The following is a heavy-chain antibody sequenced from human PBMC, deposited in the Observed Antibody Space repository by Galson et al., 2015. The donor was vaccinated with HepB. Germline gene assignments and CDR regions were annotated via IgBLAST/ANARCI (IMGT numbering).Heavy chain of an antibody. CDR1: GFRFNVHD. V-gene: IGHV3-23*05. CDR2: ITNSGSRT. CDR3: AKGAYMSSYSLYGMDA. J-gene: IGHJ6*02. D-gene: IGHD6-6*01. Sequence: SLRLSCAVSGFRFNVHDMNWVRQAPGKGLEWVSGITNSGSRTYYAESGKGRFTISRDNSKNTVFLQMSSLRAEDTAIYYCAKGAYMSSYSLYGMDAWGQGTTVIVSS.